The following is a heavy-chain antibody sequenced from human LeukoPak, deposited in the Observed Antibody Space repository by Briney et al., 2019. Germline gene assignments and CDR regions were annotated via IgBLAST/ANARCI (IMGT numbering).Heavy chain of an antibody. CDR1: GGSISSYY. V-gene: IGHV4-4*07. CDR3: ARDSVVVGIGYYFDY. CDR2: IYTSGST. J-gene: IGHJ4*02. Sequence: ETLSLTCTVSGGSISSYYWSWIRQPAGKGLEWIGRIYTSGSTNYNPSLKSRVTMSVDTSKNQFSLRLSSVTAADTAVYYCARDSVVVGIGYYFDYWGQGTLVTVSS. D-gene: IGHD2-15*01.